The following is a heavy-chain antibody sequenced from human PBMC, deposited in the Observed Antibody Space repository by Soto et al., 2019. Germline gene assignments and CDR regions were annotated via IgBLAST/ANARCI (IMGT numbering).Heavy chain of an antibody. D-gene: IGHD2-2*01. CDR1: GFTFSSYA. CDR3: VKDGGYCSSATCYSPRNHYFDA. CDR2: IKFDGSEK. V-gene: IGHV3-7*03. J-gene: IGHJ5*02. Sequence: GGSLRLSCAASGFTFSSYAMSWVRQAPGKGPEWVANIKFDGSEKQYVDSVKGRFTISRDNARNSVFLQMNSLRAGDTAVYYCVKDGGYCSSATCYSPRNHYFDAWGQGTLVTVSS.